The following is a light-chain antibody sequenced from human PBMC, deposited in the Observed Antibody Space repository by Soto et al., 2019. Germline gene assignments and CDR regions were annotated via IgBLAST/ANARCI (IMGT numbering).Light chain of an antibody. Sequence: ILITQPPDTLSXSXXXXXTXXXRASQSVSSNLAWYQQKPGQAPRLLIYGASTRATGIPARFSGSGSGTEFTLTISSLQSEDFAVDFCQQYKNWPSWTFGQGTKVDIK. V-gene: IGKV3-15*01. CDR3: QQYKNWPSWT. CDR1: QSVSSN. CDR2: GAS. J-gene: IGKJ1*01.